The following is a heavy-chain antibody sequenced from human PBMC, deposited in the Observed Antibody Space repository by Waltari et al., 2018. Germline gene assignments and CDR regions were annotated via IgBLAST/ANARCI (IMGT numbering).Heavy chain of an antibody. V-gene: IGHV3-30*02. D-gene: IGHD1-1*01. CDR1: GFNLSDYR. Sequence: QVQLVESGGDTVQPGGSLRLSCAPSGFNLSDYRIHWVRQAPGKGLEWVAFMRPDTNTKFFADSFQGRFSISRDNSKAILFLQMNSLRPEDTAVYYCARDAHSVASWNKFDYWGQGTRATVSA. CDR3: ARDAHSVASWNKFDY. J-gene: IGHJ4*02. CDR2: MRPDTNTK.